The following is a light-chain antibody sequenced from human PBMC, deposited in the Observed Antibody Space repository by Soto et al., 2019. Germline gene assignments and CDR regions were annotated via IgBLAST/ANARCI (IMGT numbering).Light chain of an antibody. V-gene: IGLV2-14*01. CDR1: SSDVGGYKY. CDR2: EVS. J-gene: IGLJ3*02. CDR3: AAWDDSLNGWV. Sequence: QSALTQPASVSGSPGQSITISCTGTSSDVGGYKYVSWYQQHPDKAPKLIIFEVSNRPSGISSRFSGSKSGNTASLTISGLQAEDEADYYCAAWDDSLNGWVFGGGTKVTVL.